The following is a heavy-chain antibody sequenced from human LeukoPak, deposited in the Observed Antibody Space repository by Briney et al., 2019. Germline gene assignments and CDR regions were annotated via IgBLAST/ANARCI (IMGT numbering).Heavy chain of an antibody. CDR3: ATDLRSWGMVVTAG. V-gene: IGHV1-8*01. Sequence: GASVKVSCKASGYTFTSYDINWVRQATGQGLEWLGWVNPNSGYRAYAQKFQGRVTMTRNTSIGTAYMELSSLRSEDTAVYYCATDLRSWGMVVTAGWGQGTLVTVSP. J-gene: IGHJ4*02. CDR1: GYTFTSYD. D-gene: IGHD2-21*02. CDR2: VNPNSGYR.